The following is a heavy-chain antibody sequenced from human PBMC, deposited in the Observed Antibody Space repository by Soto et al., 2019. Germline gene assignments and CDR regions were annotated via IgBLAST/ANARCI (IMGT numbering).Heavy chain of an antibody. Sequence: QVQLQQSGPGLVKPSETLSLTYTVSGESISSYYWSWIRQPPGKGLEWIGYIYYSGSTNYNPSLTSRMTISIDTSNTHFSLMLMSVTSADAAVSYCAGDGSGYFSYFDYWGQGTLVTVSS. CDR1: GESISSYY. CDR3: AGDGSGYFSYFDY. D-gene: IGHD3-22*01. CDR2: IYYSGST. J-gene: IGHJ4*02. V-gene: IGHV4-59*01.